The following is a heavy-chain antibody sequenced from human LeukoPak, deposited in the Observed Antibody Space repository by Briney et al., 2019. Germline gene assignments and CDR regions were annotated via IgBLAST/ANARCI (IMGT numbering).Heavy chain of an antibody. CDR1: GYTFTSYG. J-gene: IGHJ4*02. CDR3: ARTDRWSIAARPQTD. D-gene: IGHD6-6*01. Sequence: ASVKVSCKASGYTFTSYGISWVRQAPGQGLEWMGWISAYNGNTNYAQKLQGRVTMTTDTSTSTAYMELRSLRSDDTAVYHCARTDRWSIAARPQTDWGQGTLVTVPS. CDR2: ISAYNGNT. V-gene: IGHV1-18*01.